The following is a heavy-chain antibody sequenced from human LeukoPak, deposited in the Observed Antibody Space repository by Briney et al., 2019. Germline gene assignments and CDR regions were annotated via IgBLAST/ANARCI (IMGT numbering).Heavy chain of an antibody. CDR2: IYYSGST. CDR3: ARGANKYSDMGVDGLDWLDP. D-gene: IGHD1-26*01. CDR1: GGSISSGDYY. J-gene: IGHJ5*02. V-gene: IGHV4-30-4*08. Sequence: SETLSLTCTVSGGSISSGDYYWSWIRQPPGKGLEWIGYIYYSGSTYYNPSLKSRVTISVDTSKNQFSLKLSSVTAADTAVYYCARGANKYSDMGVDGLDWLDPWGQGTLVTVSS.